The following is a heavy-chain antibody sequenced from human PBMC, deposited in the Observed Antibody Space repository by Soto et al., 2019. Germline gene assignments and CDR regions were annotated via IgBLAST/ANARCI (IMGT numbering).Heavy chain of an antibody. V-gene: IGHV3-30*18. J-gene: IGHJ4*02. D-gene: IGHD4-17*01. CDR1: GFTFSSYG. CDR2: ISYDGSNK. Sequence: GGSLRLSCAASGFTFSSYGMHWVRQAPGKGLEWVAVISYDGSNKYYADPVKGRFTISRDNSKNTLYLQMNSLRAEDTAVYYCAKEGTDYVAPFDYWGQGTLVTVSS. CDR3: AKEGTDYVAPFDY.